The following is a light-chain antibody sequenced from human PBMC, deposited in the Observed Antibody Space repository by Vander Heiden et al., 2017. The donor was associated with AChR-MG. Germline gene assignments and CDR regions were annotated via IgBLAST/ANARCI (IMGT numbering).Light chain of an antibody. CDR2: KAS. J-gene: IGKJ2*01. V-gene: IGKV1-5*03. Sequence: DIQMTQSPSTLSASVGDRVTITCRASQNIINWLAWYQQKPGKAPKLLIYKASNLETGVPSRFSGSGSGTEFTLTISSLQPDDFATYYCQEYNTFSRTFGQGTKLEIK. CDR3: QEYNTFSRT. CDR1: QNIINW.